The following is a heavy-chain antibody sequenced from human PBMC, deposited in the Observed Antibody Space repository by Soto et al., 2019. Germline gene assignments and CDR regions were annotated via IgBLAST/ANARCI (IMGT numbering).Heavy chain of an antibody. D-gene: IGHD5-12*01. V-gene: IGHV3-30-3*01. Sequence: QVQLVESGGGVVQPGRSLRLSCAASGFTFSSYAMHWVRQAPGKGLEWVAVISYDGSNKYYADSVKGRFTISRDNSTNTLYLQMNGLSAEDTAVYYCATPEVVATILGRLGDDDYGMDVWGQGTTVTVAS. CDR2: ISYDGSNK. J-gene: IGHJ6*02. CDR1: GFTFSSYA. CDR3: ATPEVVATILGRLGDDDYGMDV.